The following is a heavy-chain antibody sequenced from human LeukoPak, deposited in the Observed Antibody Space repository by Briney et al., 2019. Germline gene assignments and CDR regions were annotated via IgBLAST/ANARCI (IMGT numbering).Heavy chain of an antibody. Sequence: SETLSLTCTVPGGSISSYYWSWIRQPPGKGLEWIGYIYYSGSTNYNPSLKSRVTISVDRSKNQFSLKLSSVTAADMAVYYCARTITYYDILTGSYFDYWGQGTLVTVSS. CDR2: IYYSGST. CDR1: GGSISSYY. J-gene: IGHJ4*02. CDR3: ARTITYYDILTGSYFDY. V-gene: IGHV4-59*12. D-gene: IGHD3-9*01.